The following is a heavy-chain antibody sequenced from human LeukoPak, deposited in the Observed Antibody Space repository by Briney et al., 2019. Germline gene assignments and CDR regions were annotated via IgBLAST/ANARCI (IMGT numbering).Heavy chain of an antibody. CDR3: AREGDSGGYLY. V-gene: IGHV4-30-2*01. J-gene: IGHJ4*02. CDR1: GVSIISSGYS. D-gene: IGHD1-26*01. CDR2: IYHSGTT. Sequence: SETLSPTCAVYGVSIISSGYSWNWLRQPPGKGLEWFGDIYHSGTTDYDPSLKSRVIISIDRFKNQLSLELSSVTAADTAVYYCAREGDSGGYLYWGQGILVTVSS.